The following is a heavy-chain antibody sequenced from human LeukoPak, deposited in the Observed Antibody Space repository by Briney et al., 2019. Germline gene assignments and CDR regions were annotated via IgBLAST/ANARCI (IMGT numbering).Heavy chain of an antibody. D-gene: IGHD2-2*01. Sequence: ASVRVSCRVSGYTLTELSMHWVRDAPGKGRGWRGGFDPEDVETIYRHKCQSRVTMTEDTSTDTAYMELSSLRSEDTAGYYCETVPDIVVVPAARNLGFDRWGQGTLVMVSA. CDR3: ETVPDIVVVPAARNLGFDR. CDR2: FDPEDVET. V-gene: IGHV1-24*01. J-gene: IGHJ5*02. CDR1: GYTLTELS.